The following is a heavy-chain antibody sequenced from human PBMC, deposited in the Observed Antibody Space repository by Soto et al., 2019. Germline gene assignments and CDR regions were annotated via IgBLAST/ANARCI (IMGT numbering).Heavy chain of an antibody. CDR1: GGSISSSSYY. D-gene: IGHD5-18*01. CDR2: IYYSDNT. Sequence: SETLSLTCTVSGGSISSSSYYWGWIRQPPGKGLEWIGTIYYSDNTYYNPSLKSRVTISVDTSKNQFSLKLSSVTAADTAVYYCARLPSRRGYSYGYWYFDLWGRGTLVTVSS. V-gene: IGHV4-39*01. CDR3: ARLPSRRGYSYGYWYFDL. J-gene: IGHJ2*01.